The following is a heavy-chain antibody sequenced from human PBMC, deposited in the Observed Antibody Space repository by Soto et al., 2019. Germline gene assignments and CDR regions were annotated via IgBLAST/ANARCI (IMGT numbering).Heavy chain of an antibody. CDR3: ARDQYQLAINYYYYGMDV. Sequence: XGSLLLSCAASGFTFSSYGMHWVRQAPGKGLEWVAVIWYDGSNKYYADSVKGRFTISRDNSKNTLYLQMNSLRAEDTAVYYCARDQYQLAINYYYYGMDVWGQGTTVTVSS. V-gene: IGHV3-33*01. CDR2: IWYDGSNK. J-gene: IGHJ6*02. CDR1: GFTFSSYG. D-gene: IGHD6-6*01.